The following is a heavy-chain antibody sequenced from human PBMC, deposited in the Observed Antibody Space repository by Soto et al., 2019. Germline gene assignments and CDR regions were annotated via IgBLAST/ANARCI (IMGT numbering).Heavy chain of an antibody. CDR2: IKNDGSGT. CDR3: VRGDGNYYDGNGYLGRH. D-gene: IGHD3-22*01. CDR1: GFTFSSYW. V-gene: IGHV3-74*01. Sequence: EVQLVESGGGLVQPGGSLRLSCAASGFTFSSYWMHWVRQVPGKGPVWVSRIKNDGSGTYYADSVKGRLTMSRDNAKNTEYLQMNSLRAEETAVYYCVRGDGNYYDGNGYLGRHWGQGTLVTVSS. J-gene: IGHJ4*02.